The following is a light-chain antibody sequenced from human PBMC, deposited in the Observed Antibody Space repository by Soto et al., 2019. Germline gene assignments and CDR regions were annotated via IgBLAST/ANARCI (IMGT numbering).Light chain of an antibody. CDR3: QHYYNWRPR. V-gene: IGKV3-15*01. CDR1: ENVYNY. Sequence: EIVLTQSPATLSLSPGERATLSCRASENVYNYLAWYQQRPGQAPRLLIYDASTRATGIPARFSGSGSGTEFTLPISRLLSEDSAVYYCQHYYNWRPRFGQGTKV. J-gene: IGKJ1*01. CDR2: DAS.